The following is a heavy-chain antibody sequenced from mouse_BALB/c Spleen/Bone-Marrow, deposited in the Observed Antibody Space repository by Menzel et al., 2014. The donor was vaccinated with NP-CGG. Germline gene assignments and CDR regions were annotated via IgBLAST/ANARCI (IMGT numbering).Heavy chain of an antibody. V-gene: IGHV1-80*01. CDR2: IYPGDGDT. CDR1: GYAFXSYW. D-gene: IGHD1-3*01. CDR3: ARSGYSAMDY. J-gene: IGHJ4*01. Sequence: VMLVESGAELVRPGSSVKISCKPSGYAFXSYWMNWVKQRPGQGPEWIGQIYPGDGDTNYNGKFKGKATLTADKSSSTAYMHLSSLTSEDSAVYFCARSGYSAMDYWGQGTSVTVSS.